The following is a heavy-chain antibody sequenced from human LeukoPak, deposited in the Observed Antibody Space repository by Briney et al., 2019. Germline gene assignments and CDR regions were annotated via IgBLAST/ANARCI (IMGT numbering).Heavy chain of an antibody. D-gene: IGHD5-18*01. CDR1: GGSFSGYY. CDR2: INHSGST. Sequence: SETLSLTCAVYGGSFSGYYWSWIRQPPGKGLEWIGEINHSGSTYYNPSLKSRVTISVDTSKNQFSLKLSSVTAADTAVYYCARLDTAMAVDHWGQGTLVTVSS. V-gene: IGHV4-34*01. J-gene: IGHJ4*02. CDR3: ARLDTAMAVDH.